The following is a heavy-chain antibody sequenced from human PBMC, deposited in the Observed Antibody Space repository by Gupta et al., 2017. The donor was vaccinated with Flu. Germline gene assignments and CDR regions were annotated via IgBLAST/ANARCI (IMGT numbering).Heavy chain of an antibody. CDR3: ARALLKHEEFDP. CDR1: TFNSYW. J-gene: IGHJ5*02. Sequence: TFNSYWMTWVRQAPGKGLEWVANIKQDGSEKDYGDSVRGRFTISRDNAKNSLHLQMNSLRAEDTAVYYCARALLKHEEFDPWGQGTLVTVSP. CDR2: IKQDGSEK. V-gene: IGHV3-7*01.